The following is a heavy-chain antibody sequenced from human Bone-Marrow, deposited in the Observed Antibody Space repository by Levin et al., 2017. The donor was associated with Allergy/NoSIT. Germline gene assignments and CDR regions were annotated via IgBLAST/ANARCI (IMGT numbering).Heavy chain of an antibody. CDR1: DGSISTGDYY. CDR3: VREQRWVEFSGGMDV. J-gene: IGHJ6*02. V-gene: IGHV4-30-4*01. Sequence: SETLSLTCTVSDGSISTGDYYWTWVRQSPVMGLEWIGFISYTGNTFYNPSLESRVTISKDTSKSQFSLNLRSVTVADTAVYYCVREQRWVEFSGGMDVWGQGTTVTVSS. D-gene: IGHD5-24*01. CDR2: ISYTGNT.